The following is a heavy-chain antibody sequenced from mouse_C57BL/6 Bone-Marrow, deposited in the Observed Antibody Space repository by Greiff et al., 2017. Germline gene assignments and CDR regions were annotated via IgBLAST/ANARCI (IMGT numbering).Heavy chain of an antibody. Sequence: EVQLQQSVAELVRPGASVKLSCTASGFNINNTYMHWVKQRPEQGLEWIGRIDPANGNTKYDPKFQGKATITADTSSNTAYLQLSSLTSEDTAIYYCANVAWFAYWGQGTLVTVSA. V-gene: IGHV14-3*01. CDR2: IDPANGNT. CDR3: ANVAWFAY. CDR1: GFNINNTY. J-gene: IGHJ3*01.